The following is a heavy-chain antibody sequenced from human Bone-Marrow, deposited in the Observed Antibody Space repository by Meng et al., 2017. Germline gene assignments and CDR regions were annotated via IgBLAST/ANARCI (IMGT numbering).Heavy chain of an antibody. V-gene: IGHV4-4*02. Sequence: QGQLRGSRPGRVEPSGTLSLTCAVSGGSISSSNWWSWVRQPPGKGLEWIGEIYHSGSTNYNPSLKSRVTISVDKSKNQFSLKLSSVTAADTAVYYCARGQYFSWWELLPAFWFDPWGQGTLVTVSS. D-gene: IGHD1-26*01. CDR2: IYHSGST. CDR3: ARGQYFSWWELLPAFWFDP. J-gene: IGHJ5*02. CDR1: GGSISSSNW.